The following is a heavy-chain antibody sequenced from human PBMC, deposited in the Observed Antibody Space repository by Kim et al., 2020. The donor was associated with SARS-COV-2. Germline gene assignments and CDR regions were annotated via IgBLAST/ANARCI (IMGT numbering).Heavy chain of an antibody. V-gene: IGHV5-10-1*01. CDR2: IDPSDSYT. Sequence: GESLKISCKGSGYSFTSYWISWVRQMPGKGLEWMGRIDPSDSYTNYSPSFQGHVTISADKSISTAYLQWSSLKASDTAMYYCARGDWRGWYVDADYYGMDVWGQGTTVTVSS. CDR3: ARGDWRGWYVDADYYGMDV. D-gene: IGHD6-19*01. J-gene: IGHJ6*02. CDR1: GYSFTSYW.